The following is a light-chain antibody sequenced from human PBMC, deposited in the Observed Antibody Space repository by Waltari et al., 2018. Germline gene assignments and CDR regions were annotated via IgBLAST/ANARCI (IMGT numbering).Light chain of an antibody. V-gene: IGLV2-14*01. J-gene: IGLJ2*01. CDR3: SSYTSSSTPHVV. CDR2: EVS. Sequence: QSALTQPASVSGSPGQSITISCTGTSSDVGGYNYVSWYQQHPDKAPKLMIYEVSNRPSGFSNRFSGSKSGNTASLTISGLQAEDEADYYCSSYTSSSTPHVVFGGGTKLTVL. CDR1: SSDVGGYNY.